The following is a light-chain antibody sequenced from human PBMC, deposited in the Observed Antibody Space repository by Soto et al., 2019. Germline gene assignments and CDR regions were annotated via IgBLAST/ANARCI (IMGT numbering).Light chain of an antibody. V-gene: IGKV1-5*01. CDR3: QQYNDWPPIT. CDR2: DAS. CDR1: QSISSW. J-gene: IGKJ5*01. Sequence: DSQMTQSPSTLSASVGDRVTITCRASQSISSWLAWYQQKPGKAPKLLIYDASSLESGVPSRFSGSGSGTEFTLTISSLQSEDFAVYYCQQYNDWPPITFGQGTRLE.